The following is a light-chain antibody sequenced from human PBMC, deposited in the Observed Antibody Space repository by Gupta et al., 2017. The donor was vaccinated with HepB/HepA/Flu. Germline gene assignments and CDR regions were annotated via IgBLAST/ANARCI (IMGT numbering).Light chain of an antibody. CDR1: QSIARY. Sequence: DIQMTQSPSSLSASGGDRVTITCRASQSIARYVNWYQQKPGKAPKLLIYAASSLQGGVPSRFSGSGSGTDFSLTISSLQPEDFAAYYCQQPYSIPWTFGLGTKVEIK. CDR3: QQPYSIPWT. V-gene: IGKV1-39*01. CDR2: AAS. J-gene: IGKJ1*01.